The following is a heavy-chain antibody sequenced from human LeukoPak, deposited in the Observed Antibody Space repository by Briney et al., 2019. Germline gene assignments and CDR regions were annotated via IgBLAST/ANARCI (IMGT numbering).Heavy chain of an antibody. Sequence: SETLSLTCTVSGGSISSYYWSWIRQPPGKGLEWIGYIYYSGSTNYNPSLESRVTISVDTSRNQFSLKLSSVTAADTAVYYCARTLYSSGDDYRGQGTLVTVSS. J-gene: IGHJ4*02. CDR2: IYYSGST. V-gene: IGHV4-59*01. CDR1: GGSISSYY. D-gene: IGHD6-19*01. CDR3: ARTLYSSGDDY.